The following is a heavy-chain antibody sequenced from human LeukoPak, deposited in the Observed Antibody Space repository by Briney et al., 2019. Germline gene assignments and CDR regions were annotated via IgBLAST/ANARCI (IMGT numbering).Heavy chain of an antibody. J-gene: IGHJ4*02. CDR3: TRLDYGGNSGLNY. V-gene: IGHV3-73*01. Sequence: AGGSLRLSCAASGFTFSSYWMSWVRQAPGKGLEWVGRIRNKANNYATTYAASVKGRFAISRDDSKNTAYLQMNSLKTEDTALYYCTRLDYGGNSGLNYWGQGTLVTVSS. CDR1: GFTFSSYW. D-gene: IGHD4-23*01. CDR2: IRNKANNYAT.